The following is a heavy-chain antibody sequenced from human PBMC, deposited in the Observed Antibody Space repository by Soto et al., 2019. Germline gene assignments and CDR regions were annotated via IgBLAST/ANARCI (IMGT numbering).Heavy chain of an antibody. D-gene: IGHD2-21*02. CDR3: ARAACGGDCYYFDY. J-gene: IGHJ4*02. CDR1: GYTFTSYA. V-gene: IGHV1-3*01. Sequence: ASVKVSCKASGYTFTSYAMHWVRQAPGQRLEWMGWINAGNGNTKYSQKFQGRVTITRDTSASTAYMELSSLRSEDTAVYYCARAACGGDCYYFDYWGKGTLVTVS. CDR2: INAGNGNT.